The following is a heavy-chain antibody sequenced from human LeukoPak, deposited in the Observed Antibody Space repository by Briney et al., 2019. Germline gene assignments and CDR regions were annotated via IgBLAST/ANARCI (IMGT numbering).Heavy chain of an antibody. CDR1: GGSISSSNW. Sequence: SETLSLTCTVSGGSISSSNWWSWVRQPPGKGLEWIGEIYHSGSTNYNPPLKSRVTISVDKSKNQFSLKLSSVTAADTAVYYCARSRSITIFGVAMPYYFDYWGQGTLVTVSS. V-gene: IGHV4-4*02. J-gene: IGHJ4*02. D-gene: IGHD3-3*01. CDR3: ARSRSITIFGVAMPYYFDY. CDR2: IYHSGST.